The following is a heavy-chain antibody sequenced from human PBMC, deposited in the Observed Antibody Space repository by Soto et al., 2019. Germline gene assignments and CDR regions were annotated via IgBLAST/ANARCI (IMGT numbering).Heavy chain of an antibody. CDR2: IYYSGST. V-gene: IGHV4-59*01. CDR1: GGSMNSYY. Sequence: QVQLQESGPGLVKPSETLSLTCTVSGGSMNSYYWSWIRQPPGKGLEWIGYIYYSGSTNYTPSLKSRVTISIDTSKKQFSLNLNSVTAADTAVYYCARAAIVAATIDAFDIWGQGTMVTVSS. D-gene: IGHD2-15*01. J-gene: IGHJ3*02. CDR3: ARAAIVAATIDAFDI.